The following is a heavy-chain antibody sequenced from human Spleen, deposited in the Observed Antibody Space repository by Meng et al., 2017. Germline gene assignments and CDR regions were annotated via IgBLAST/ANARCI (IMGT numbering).Heavy chain of an antibody. CDR1: GGSFSGYY. D-gene: IGHD1-1*01. Sequence: SETLSLTCAVYGGSFSGYYWSWIRQPPGKGLEWIGEINHRGSTNYNPSLKSRVTISVDTSKNQFSLKLSSVTAADTAVYYCARSTWRRNYYYYGMDVWGQGTTVTVSS. V-gene: IGHV4-34*01. J-gene: IGHJ6*02. CDR3: ARSTWRRNYYYYGMDV. CDR2: INHRGST.